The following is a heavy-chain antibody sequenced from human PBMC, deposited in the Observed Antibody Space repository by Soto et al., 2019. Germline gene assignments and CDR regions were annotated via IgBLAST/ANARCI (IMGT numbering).Heavy chain of an antibody. V-gene: IGHV3-30-3*01. CDR2: ISYDGSNK. CDR3: ARVQFIRGELSLHNYYYYGMDV. Sequence: GGSLRLSCAASGFTFSSYAMHWVRQAPGKGLEWVAVISYDGSNKYYADSVKGRFTISRDNSKNTLYLQMNSLRAEDTAVYYCARVQFIRGELSLHNYYYYGMDVWGQGTTVTVSS. J-gene: IGHJ6*02. D-gene: IGHD3-16*02. CDR1: GFTFSSYA.